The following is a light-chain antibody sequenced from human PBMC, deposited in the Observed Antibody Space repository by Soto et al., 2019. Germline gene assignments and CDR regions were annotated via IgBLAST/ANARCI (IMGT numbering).Light chain of an antibody. V-gene: IGKV1-5*03. CDR1: QSISSW. Sequence: DIQMTQSPSTLSASVGDRVTITCRASQSISSWLAWYQQKPGRAPKLLLYKASSLETGVPSRFSGSGSGTEFTLIISSLQPDDFARYYCQQYGSSSPWTVGQGTKVEIK. CDR3: QQYGSSSPWT. J-gene: IGKJ1*01. CDR2: KAS.